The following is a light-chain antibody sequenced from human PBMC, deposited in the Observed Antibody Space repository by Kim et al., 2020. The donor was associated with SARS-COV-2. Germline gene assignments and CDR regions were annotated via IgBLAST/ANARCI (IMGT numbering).Light chain of an antibody. CDR3: QKYNSAPRT. CDR2: SAS. J-gene: IGKJ1*01. CDR1: QGISNY. V-gene: IGKV1-27*01. Sequence: ASVGDRVTIPCRATQGISNYLAWYQQKPRDVPKVLIYSASTLQSGVPSRFSGSGSGTDFTLSISSLQPEDVATYYCQKYNSAPRTFGQGTKVDIK.